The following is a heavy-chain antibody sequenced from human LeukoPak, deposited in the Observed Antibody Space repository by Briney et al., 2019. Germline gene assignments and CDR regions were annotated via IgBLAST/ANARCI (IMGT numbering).Heavy chain of an antibody. J-gene: IGHJ4*02. V-gene: IGHV3-23*01. CDR2: ISGSGGST. CDR1: GFTFSSYA. CDR3: AKAEGYCRSTSCSYFDY. Sequence: GGSLRLSCAASGFTFSSYAMSWVRQAPGKGLEWVSAISGSGGSTYYADSVKGRFTISRDNSKNTLYLQMNSLRAEDTAVYYCAKAEGYCRSTSCSYFDYWGQGTLVTVSS. D-gene: IGHD2-2*01.